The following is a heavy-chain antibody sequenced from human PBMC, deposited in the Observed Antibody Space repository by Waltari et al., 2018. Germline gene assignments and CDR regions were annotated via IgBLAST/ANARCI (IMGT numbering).Heavy chain of an antibody. D-gene: IGHD3-22*01. Sequence: EVRLLESGAGVVRPRGSLRPSCAASGFTLADSGMTWVRQAKGKGVERASGSNWNGGSTGKADSGEGLCTSSRDNAKNPLLLQRNRLRAEDTALYHCARCGDSSCYGDLWGRGTLVTVSS. CDR3: ARCGDSSCYGDL. CDR2: SNWNGGST. V-gene: IGHV3-20*01. CDR1: GFTLADSG. J-gene: IGHJ2*01.